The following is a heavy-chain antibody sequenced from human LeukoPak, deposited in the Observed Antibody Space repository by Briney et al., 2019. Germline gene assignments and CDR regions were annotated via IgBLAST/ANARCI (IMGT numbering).Heavy chain of an antibody. CDR1: GFTLRSYA. CDR3: AKVLRSDYVWVSYRYPYY. D-gene: IGHD3-16*02. J-gene: IGHJ4*02. V-gene: IGHV3-23*01. Sequence: GGSLRLSCAASGFTLRSYAITWVRQAPGKGLEWVSVISCSGGNTSYADSVKGRFTISRDNSKNTLYLQMNSLRAEDTAVYYWAKVLRSDYVWVSYRYPYYWGQGTLVTVSS. CDR2: ISCSGGNT.